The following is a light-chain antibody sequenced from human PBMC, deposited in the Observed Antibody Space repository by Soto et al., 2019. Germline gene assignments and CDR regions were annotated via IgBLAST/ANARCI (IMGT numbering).Light chain of an antibody. J-gene: IGKJ4*01. V-gene: IGKV3-11*01. CDR3: QHRANWPLT. Sequence: EILLTQSPATLSLSPGERATLSCRASQSVSTYLAWYQQKPGQAPRLLIYDASNRATGIPARFSGSGSGKDFTLTSSSLDPEDFAVYYCQHRANWPLTFGGGTKVEIK. CDR1: QSVSTY. CDR2: DAS.